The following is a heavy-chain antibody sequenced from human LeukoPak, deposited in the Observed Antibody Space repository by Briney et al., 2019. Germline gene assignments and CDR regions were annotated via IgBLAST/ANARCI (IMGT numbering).Heavy chain of an antibody. CDR3: ARGNRGYSYGGPYDY. Sequence: PSETLSLTCAVYGGSFSGYYWSWIRQPPGKGLEWIGEINHSGSTNCNPSLKSRVTISVDTSKNQFSLKPSSVTAADTAVYYCARGNRGYSYGGPYDYWGQGTLVTVSS. D-gene: IGHD5-18*01. CDR2: INHSGST. J-gene: IGHJ4*02. CDR1: GGSFSGYY. V-gene: IGHV4-34*01.